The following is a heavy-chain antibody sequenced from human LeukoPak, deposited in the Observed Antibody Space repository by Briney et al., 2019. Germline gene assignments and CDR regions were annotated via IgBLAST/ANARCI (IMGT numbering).Heavy chain of an antibody. J-gene: IGHJ6*02. CDR3: ARGRHFVVVVATTLDV. CDR2: VKQDGGEK. V-gene: IGHV3-7*01. Sequence: GGSLRLSCTGSGVTFEDYYLSWIRQAPGKGLEWIARVKQDGGEKYYVDSVKGRFTISRDDAKNSLYLQMNNLRAEDTAVYYCARGRHFVVVVATTLDVWGLGTTVTVSS. CDR1: GVTFEDYY. D-gene: IGHD2-15*01.